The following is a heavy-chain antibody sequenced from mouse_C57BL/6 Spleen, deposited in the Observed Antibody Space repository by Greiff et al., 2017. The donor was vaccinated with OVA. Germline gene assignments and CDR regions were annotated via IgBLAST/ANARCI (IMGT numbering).Heavy chain of an antibody. Sequence: QVQLQQPGAELVKPGASVKMSCKASGYTFTSYWITWVKQRPGQGLEWIGDIYPGSGSTNYNEKFKSKATLTVDTSSSTAYMQLSSLTSEDSAVYYCARSSYYSNSDGFGYWGQGTLVTVSA. CDR3: ARSSYYSNSDGFGY. CDR2: IYPGSGST. CDR1: GYTFTSYW. J-gene: IGHJ3*01. D-gene: IGHD2-5*01. V-gene: IGHV1-55*01.